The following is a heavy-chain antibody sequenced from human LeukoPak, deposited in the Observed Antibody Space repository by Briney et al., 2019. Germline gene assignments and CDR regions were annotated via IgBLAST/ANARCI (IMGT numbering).Heavy chain of an antibody. J-gene: IGHJ4*02. Sequence: SETLSLTCTVSGGSISSYYWSWIRQPPGKGLEWIGYIYHSGSTYYNPSLKSRVTISVDRSKNQFSLKLSSVTAADTAVYYCARDPPGSTSYFDYWGQGTLVTVSS. D-gene: IGHD2-2*01. V-gene: IGHV4-59*12. CDR2: IYHSGST. CDR3: ARDPPGSTSYFDY. CDR1: GGSISSYY.